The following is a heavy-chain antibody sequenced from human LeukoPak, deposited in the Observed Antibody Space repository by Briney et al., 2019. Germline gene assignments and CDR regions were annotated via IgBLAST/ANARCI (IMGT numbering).Heavy chain of an antibody. V-gene: IGHV3-23*01. CDR2: ISGSGGST. Sequence: GGSLRLSCAASGFTFSSYAMSWVRQAPGKGLEWVSAISGSGGSTYYADSVKGRFTISRDNSKNTLYLQMNSLRAEDTAVYYCAKDKTQWLVRGGFDYWGQGTLVTVSS. CDR3: AKDKTQWLVRGGFDY. J-gene: IGHJ4*02. CDR1: GFTFSSYA. D-gene: IGHD6-19*01.